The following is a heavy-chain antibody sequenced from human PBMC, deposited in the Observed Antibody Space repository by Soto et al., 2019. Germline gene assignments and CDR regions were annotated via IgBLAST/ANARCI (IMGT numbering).Heavy chain of an antibody. V-gene: IGHV3-7*01. J-gene: IGHJ4*02. CDR1: GFTFSSYW. CDR2: IKQDGSEK. CDR3: ASGPAEYIWSGYYPLDY. Sequence: GGSLRLSCAASGFTFSSYWMSWVRQAPGKGLEWVSNIKQDGSEKYYVDSVKGRFTISRDNAKNSLYLQMNSLRAEDTAVYYCASGPAEYIWSGYYPLDYWGQGTLVTVSS. D-gene: IGHD3-3*01.